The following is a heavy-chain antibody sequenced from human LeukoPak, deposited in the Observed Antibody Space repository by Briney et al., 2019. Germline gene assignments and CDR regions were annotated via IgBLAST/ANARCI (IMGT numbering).Heavy chain of an antibody. J-gene: IGHJ4*02. V-gene: IGHV3-48*01. CDR1: GFTFSSYS. Sequence: PGGSLRLSCAASGFTFSSYSMNWVRQAPGKGLEWVSYISSSSSTIYYADSVKGRFTISRDNAKNSLYLQMNSLRAEDTAVYYCARQGPRWFTFDWVPTPFDYWGQGTLVTVSS. CDR3: ARQGPRWFTFDWVPTPFDY. D-gene: IGHD3-9*01. CDR2: ISSSSSTI.